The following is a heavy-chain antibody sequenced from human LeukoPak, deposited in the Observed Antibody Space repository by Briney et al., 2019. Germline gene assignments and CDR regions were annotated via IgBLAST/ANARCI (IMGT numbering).Heavy chain of an antibody. V-gene: IGHV4-38-2*02. CDR1: GYSISGGFY. Sequence: SETLSLTCSVSGYSISGGFYWGWIRQSPGKGLEWMGSISYTGSAFYSPSLKRRITISVDTSKNQFSLKLSSVTAADTAVYFRARDLGWNYQYYMDAWGKGTTVIVSS. D-gene: IGHD6-19*01. CDR2: ISYTGSA. J-gene: IGHJ6*03. CDR3: ARDLGWNYQYYMDA.